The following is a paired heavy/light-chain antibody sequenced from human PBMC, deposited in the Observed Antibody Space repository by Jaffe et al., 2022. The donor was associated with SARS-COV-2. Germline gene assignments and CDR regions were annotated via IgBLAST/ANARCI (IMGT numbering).Light chain of an antibody. V-gene: IGKV2-30*01. CDR3: MQGTHWLYT. J-gene: IGKJ2*01. CDR2: KVS. CDR1: QSLVYSDGNTY. Sequence: DVVMTQSPLSLPVTLGQPASISCRSSQSLVYSDGNTYLNWFQQRPGQSPRRLIYKVSNRDSGVPDRFSGSGSGTDFTLKISRVEAEDVGVYYCMQGTHWLYTFGQGTKLEIK.
Heavy chain of an antibody. CDR3: ARTYYDFWSGYDQSDV. Sequence: QVQLQESGPGLVKPSETLSLTCTVSGGSISSYYWSWIRQPPGKGLEWIGYIYYSGSTNYNPSLKSRVTISVDTSKNQFSLKLSSVTAADTAVYYCARTYYDFWSGYDQSDVWGQGTTVTVSS. CDR1: GGSISSYY. D-gene: IGHD3-3*01. J-gene: IGHJ6*02. V-gene: IGHV4-59*01. CDR2: IYYSGST.